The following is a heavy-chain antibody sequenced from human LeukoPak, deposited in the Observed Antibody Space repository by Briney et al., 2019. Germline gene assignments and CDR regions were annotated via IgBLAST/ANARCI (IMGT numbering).Heavy chain of an antibody. D-gene: IGHD3-22*01. CDR3: ASLVVITTPWYFDL. CDR1: GFTFSSYA. J-gene: IGHJ2*01. Sequence: SGGSLRLSCAASGFTFSSYAMSWVRQAPGKGLEWVSAISGSGGSTYYADSVKGRLTISRDNSKNTLYLQMNSLRAEDTAVYYCASLVVITTPWYFDLWGRGTLVTVSS. V-gene: IGHV3-23*01. CDR2: ISGSGGST.